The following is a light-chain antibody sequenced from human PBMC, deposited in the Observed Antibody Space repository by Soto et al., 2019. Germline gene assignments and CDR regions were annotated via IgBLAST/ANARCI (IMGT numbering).Light chain of an antibody. Sequence: DIQMTQSPSSLSASVGDRVTITCQASQDISKYLSWYQQRPGKAPKLLIYDASRLQTGVPSRFSGVRSGTDFTFTISGLQPEDIATYYCLQYDNLPFTFGGGTKVEI. CDR2: DAS. CDR1: QDISKY. CDR3: LQYDNLPFT. J-gene: IGKJ4*01. V-gene: IGKV1-33*01.